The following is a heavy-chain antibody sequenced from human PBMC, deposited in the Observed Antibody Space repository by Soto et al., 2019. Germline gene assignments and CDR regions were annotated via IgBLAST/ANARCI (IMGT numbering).Heavy chain of an antibody. CDR2: FDPEDGET. V-gene: IGHV1-24*01. CDR3: ATVFCSGGSCYSWFDP. CDR1: GYTLTELS. D-gene: IGHD2-15*01. J-gene: IGHJ5*02. Sequence: ASVKVSCKVSGYTLTELSMHWVRQAPGKGLEWMGGFDPEDGETIYAQKFQGRVTMTGDTSTDTAYMELSSLRSEDTAVYYCATVFCSGGSCYSWFDPWGQGTLVTVSS.